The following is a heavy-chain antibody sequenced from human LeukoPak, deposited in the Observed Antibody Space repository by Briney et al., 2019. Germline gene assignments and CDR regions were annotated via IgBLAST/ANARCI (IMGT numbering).Heavy chain of an antibody. D-gene: IGHD5-24*01. V-gene: IGHV3-33*06. Sequence: GRSLRLSCAASGFTFSSYGMHWVRQAPGKGLEWVAVIWYDGGNKYYADSVKGRFNISRDNSKNTLYLQMNNLRAEDTAVYYCAKGALESYYYYMGVWGKGTTVTVSS. CDR1: GFTFSSYG. CDR3: AKGALESYYYYMGV. CDR2: IWYDGGNK. J-gene: IGHJ6*03.